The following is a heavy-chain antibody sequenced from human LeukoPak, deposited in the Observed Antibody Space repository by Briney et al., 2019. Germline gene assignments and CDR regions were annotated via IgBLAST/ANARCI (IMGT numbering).Heavy chain of an antibody. J-gene: IGHJ4*02. V-gene: IGHV3-15*01. D-gene: IGHD1-26*01. Sequence: GGSLRLSCAASGFTLTDAWMSWVRQAPGKGLEWVGRNKSKSDGGTTDYAAPVKGRFTVSRDDSQNTLYLQMNSLKTEDTAVYYCTTDPWDTTRKQFDYWGQGTLVTVSS. CDR1: GFTLTDAW. CDR2: NKSKSDGGTT. CDR3: TTDPWDTTRKQFDY.